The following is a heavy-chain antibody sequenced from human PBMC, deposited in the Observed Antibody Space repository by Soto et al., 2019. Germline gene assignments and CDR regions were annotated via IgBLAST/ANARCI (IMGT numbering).Heavy chain of an antibody. CDR2: IIPIFGTA. CDR1: GGTFSSYA. J-gene: IGHJ5*02. CDR3: AKHSYGYVDWFDP. V-gene: IGHV1-69*06. D-gene: IGHD5-18*01. Sequence: QVQLVQSGAEVKKPGSSVKVSCKASGGTFSSYAISWVRQAPGQGLEWMGGIIPIFGTANYAPKSQGRVTITADKSTSTAYMELSSLRSEDTAVYYCAKHSYGYVDWFDPWGQGTLVTVSS.